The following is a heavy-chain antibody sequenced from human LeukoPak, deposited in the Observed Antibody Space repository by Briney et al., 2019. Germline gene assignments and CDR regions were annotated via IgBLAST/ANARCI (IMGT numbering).Heavy chain of an antibody. Sequence: SETLSLTCTVSGGSISSYYWSWIRQPPGKGLEWIGYIYYSGSTNYNPSLKSRVTISVDTSKNQFSLKLSSVTAADTAVYYCARHSGSYRVYRGLYGMDVWGQGTTVTVSS. V-gene: IGHV4-59*08. CDR2: IYYSGST. CDR3: ARHSGSYRVYRGLYGMDV. CDR1: GGSISSYY. D-gene: IGHD1-26*01. J-gene: IGHJ6*02.